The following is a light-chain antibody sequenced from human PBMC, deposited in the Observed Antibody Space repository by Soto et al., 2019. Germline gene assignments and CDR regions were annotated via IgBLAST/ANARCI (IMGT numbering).Light chain of an antibody. CDR3: CSYAGSPYV. CDR1: SSDVGSYNL. Sequence: QSALTQPASVSGSPGQSITISCTGTSSDVGSYNLVSWYQQHPGKAPKLTIYEGNQRPSGISNRFSGSKSGNTASLTISGLQAEEEDDYYSCSYAGSPYVFGTGTKVTVL. CDR2: EGN. V-gene: IGLV2-23*01. J-gene: IGLJ1*01.